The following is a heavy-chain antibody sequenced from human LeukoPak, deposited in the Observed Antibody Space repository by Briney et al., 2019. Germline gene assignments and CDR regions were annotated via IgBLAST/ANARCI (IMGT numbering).Heavy chain of an antibody. CDR3: ARERPPGDSSNWFLEGYFDI. Sequence: GASVKVSCKASGGTFSSYAITWVRQAPGQGLEWMGRIIPIFGTANYAQKFQGRDTITTDESTSTAYMELSTLRSDDTAVYYCARERPPGDSSNWFLEGYFDIWGQGTLVTVSS. CDR1: GGTFSSYA. CDR2: IIPIFGTA. V-gene: IGHV1-69*05. D-gene: IGHD6-13*01. J-gene: IGHJ4*02.